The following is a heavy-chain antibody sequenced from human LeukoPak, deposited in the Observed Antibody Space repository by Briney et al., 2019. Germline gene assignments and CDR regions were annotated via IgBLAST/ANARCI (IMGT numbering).Heavy chain of an antibody. V-gene: IGHV4-39*01. CDR2: IYYSGST. Sequence: SETLSLTCTVSGGSISSSSYYWGWIRQPPGKGLEWIGSIYYSGSTYYNPSLKSRLTISVDTSKTQFSLKLSSVTAADTAVYYCARAFRLYFDYWGQGTLVTVSS. CDR3: ARAFRLYFDY. CDR1: GGSISSSSYY. D-gene: IGHD2/OR15-2a*01. J-gene: IGHJ4*02.